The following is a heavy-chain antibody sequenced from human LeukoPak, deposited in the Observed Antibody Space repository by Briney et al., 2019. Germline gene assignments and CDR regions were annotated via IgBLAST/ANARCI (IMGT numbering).Heavy chain of an antibody. CDR3: ARDSHSVLDY. CDR1: GYTFTSSA. V-gene: IGHV1-46*01. Sequence: ASVKVSCKASGYTFTSSALNWVRQAPGQGLEWMGIINPSGGSTSYAQKFQGRVTMTRDTSTSTVYMELSSLRSEDTAVYYCARDSHSVLDYWGQGTLVTVSS. CDR2: INPSGGST. J-gene: IGHJ4*02. D-gene: IGHD6-19*01.